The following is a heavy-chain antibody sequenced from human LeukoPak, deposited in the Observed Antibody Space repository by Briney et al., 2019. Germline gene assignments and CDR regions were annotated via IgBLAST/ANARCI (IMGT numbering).Heavy chain of an antibody. CDR1: GFTFSSYA. J-gene: IGHJ4*02. V-gene: IGHV3-23*01. CDR3: AKAGLVYVIRGGYFDY. CDR2: ITGGGVST. Sequence: PGGSLRVSCAASGFTFSSYAMSWVRQAPGKGLEWVSAITGGGVSTYSADSVKGRFVISRDNSKNTLYLQMNSLRAEDTAVSYCAKAGLVYVIRGGYFDYWGQGGLVSVCS. D-gene: IGHD2-8*01.